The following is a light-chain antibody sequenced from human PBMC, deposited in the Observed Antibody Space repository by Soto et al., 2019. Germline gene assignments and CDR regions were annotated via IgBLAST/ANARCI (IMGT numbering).Light chain of an antibody. J-gene: IGKJ1*01. CDR3: QQYNNWPWT. Sequence: EIVMTQSPATLSVSPGERASLSCRASQSVGSNLAWYQQKPGQAPRLLIYGASTRATGVPARFSGSGSGTEFTLTISSLQSEDFAVYYCQQYNNWPWTFGQRTKVDI. CDR2: GAS. CDR1: QSVGSN. V-gene: IGKV3-15*01.